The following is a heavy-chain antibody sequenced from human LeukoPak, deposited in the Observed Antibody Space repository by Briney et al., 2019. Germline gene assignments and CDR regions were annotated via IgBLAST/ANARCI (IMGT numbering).Heavy chain of an antibody. CDR2: IRYDGSNK. Sequence: GGSLRLSCAASGFTFSSYGMHWVRQAPGKGLEWVAFIRYDGSNKYYADSVKGRFTISRDNSKNTLYLQMNSLRAEDTAVYYCAKDRWSKSSGWLPFDYWGRGTLVTVSS. CDR1: GFTFSSYG. D-gene: IGHD6-19*01. V-gene: IGHV3-30*02. J-gene: IGHJ4*02. CDR3: AKDRWSKSSGWLPFDY.